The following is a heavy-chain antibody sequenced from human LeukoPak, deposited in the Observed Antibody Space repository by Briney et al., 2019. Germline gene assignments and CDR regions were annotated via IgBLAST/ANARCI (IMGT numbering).Heavy chain of an antibody. CDR2: IVVGSGNT. CDR3: AGTPWFGELTLDY. D-gene: IGHD3-10*01. J-gene: IGHJ4*02. CDR1: GFTFTSST. Sequence: SVKVSCKATGFTFTSSTIQWVRQARGQRLEWIGWIVVGSGNTNYAQKFQERVIITRDMSTTTVYMELSSLRSEDTAVYYCAGTPWFGELTLDYWGQGTLVTVSS. V-gene: IGHV1-58*02.